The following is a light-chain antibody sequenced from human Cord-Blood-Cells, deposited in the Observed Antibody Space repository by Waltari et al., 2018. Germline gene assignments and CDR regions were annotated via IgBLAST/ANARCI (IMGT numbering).Light chain of an antibody. CDR3: CSYAGSEV. CDR2: DVS. J-gene: IGLJ3*02. CDR1: SSDVGGYNY. V-gene: IGLV2-11*01. Sequence: QSDLTQPRSASGSPGQSVTIPCTGTSSDVGGYNYVSWYQQHPGKAPKLMIYDVSKRPSGVPDRFSGSKSGNTASLTISGLQAEDEADYYCCSYAGSEVFGGGTKLTVL.